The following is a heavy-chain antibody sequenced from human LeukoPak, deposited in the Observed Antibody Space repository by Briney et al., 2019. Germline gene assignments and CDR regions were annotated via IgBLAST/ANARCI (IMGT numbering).Heavy chain of an antibody. CDR1: GYTFTSYY. CDR2: INPSGGST. D-gene: IGHD2-2*02. CDR3: ARYQATAIPSTGFDP. V-gene: IGHV1-46*01. Sequence: ASVKVSCKASGYTFTSYYMHWVRQAPGQGLEWMGIINPSGGSTSYAQKFQGRVTMTRDTSTSTVYIELSSLRSEDTAVYYCARYQATAIPSTGFDPWGQGTLVTVSS. J-gene: IGHJ5*02.